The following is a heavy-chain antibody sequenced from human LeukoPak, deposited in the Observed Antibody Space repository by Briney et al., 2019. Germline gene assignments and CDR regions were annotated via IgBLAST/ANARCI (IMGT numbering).Heavy chain of an antibody. Sequence: PGGSLRLSCAASGLTFDDAIHWVRQAPGKGLEWVSFIFNTDITYYADSVKGRSTISRDTSKNTLYLQMNSLRAEDTAVYYCVKGGTTVLTPFDSWGQGTLVTVSS. D-gene: IGHD1-1*01. CDR3: VKGGTTVLTPFDS. CDR2: IFNTDIT. CDR1: GLTFDDA. V-gene: IGHV3-53*01. J-gene: IGHJ4*02.